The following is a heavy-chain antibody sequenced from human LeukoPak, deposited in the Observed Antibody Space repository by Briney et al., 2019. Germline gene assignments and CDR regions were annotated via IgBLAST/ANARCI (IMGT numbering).Heavy chain of an antibody. J-gene: IGHJ6*03. CDR2: IIPIFGTA. D-gene: IGHD1-26*01. CDR1: GGTFSSYA. CDR3: AGGREWELLWYRDV. Sequence: SVKVSCKASGGTFSSYAISWVRQAPGQGLEWMGRIIPIFGTANYAQKFQGRVTITTDESTSTAYMELSSLRSQDTAVYYCAGGREWELLWYRDVWGKGTTVTVTS. V-gene: IGHV1-69*05.